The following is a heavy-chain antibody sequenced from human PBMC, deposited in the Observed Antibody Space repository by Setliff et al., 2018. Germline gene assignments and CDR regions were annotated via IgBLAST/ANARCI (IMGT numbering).Heavy chain of an antibody. D-gene: IGHD2-15*01. CDR1: GYTFTNSI. CDR2: ISAYNGNT. V-gene: IGHV1-18*04. J-gene: IGHJ5*02. CDR3: ERSVRHCTRISCQRTSEADL. Sequence: ASVKVSCKASGYTFTNSIMNWVRQAPGQGLEWMGWISAYNGNTYHAQKFQDRLSMTTDTSTSTAYMELRSLRADDTAVYYCERSVRHCTRISCQRTSEADLWGQGTQVTVSS.